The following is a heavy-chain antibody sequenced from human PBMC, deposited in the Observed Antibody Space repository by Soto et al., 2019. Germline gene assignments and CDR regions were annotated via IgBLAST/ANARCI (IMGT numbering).Heavy chain of an antibody. J-gene: IGHJ4*02. D-gene: IGHD3-10*01. Sequence: QVQLQQWGAGLLKPSETLSLTCAVYGGSFSGYYWSWIRQPPGKGLEWIGEINHSGSTNYNPSLKSRRTISVDTSKTQFSPKLSSVTAADTAVYYCARSPGLMVRGLDYWGQGTLVTVSS. CDR1: GGSFSGYY. CDR3: ARSPGLMVRGLDY. V-gene: IGHV4-34*01. CDR2: INHSGST.